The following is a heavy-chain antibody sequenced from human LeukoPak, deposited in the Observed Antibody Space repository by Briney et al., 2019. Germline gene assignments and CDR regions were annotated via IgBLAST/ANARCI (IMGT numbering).Heavy chain of an antibody. CDR1: GGSISSSSYY. Sequence: SETLSLTCTVSGGSISSSSYYWGWIRQPPGKGLEWIGSIYYSGSTYYNPSLKSRVTISVDTSKHQFSLKVTSVIAADTAVYYCAKIGSSWSVYGFDIWGQGTMVTVSS. CDR2: IYYSGST. J-gene: IGHJ3*02. V-gene: IGHV4-39*07. D-gene: IGHD6-13*01. CDR3: AKIGSSWSVYGFDI.